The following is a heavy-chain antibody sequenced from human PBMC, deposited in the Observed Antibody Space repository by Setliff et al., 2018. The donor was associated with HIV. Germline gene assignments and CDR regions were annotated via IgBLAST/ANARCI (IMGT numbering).Heavy chain of an antibody. CDR2: VDPEDGET. J-gene: IGHJ4*02. CDR1: GHTFTDFY. CDR3: ARHRDTIFGVVIPSPFDY. V-gene: IGHV1-69-2*01. D-gene: IGHD3-3*01. Sequence: ASVKVSCKSSGHTFTDFYMHWVQQVPGKGLEWVGRVDPEDGETTYAEKFHGRVTMTADTSTDSAYMELSTLTSEDTAVYYCARHRDTIFGVVIPSPFDYWGQGTLVTVSS.